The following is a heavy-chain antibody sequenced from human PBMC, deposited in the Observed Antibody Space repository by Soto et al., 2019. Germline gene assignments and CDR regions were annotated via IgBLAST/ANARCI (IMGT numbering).Heavy chain of an antibody. Sequence: PSETLSLTCTVSGGSISSSSYYWGWIRQPPGKGLEWIGSIYYSGSTYYNPSLKSRVTISVDTSRNQFSLKLSSVTAADTAVYYCARRWFGELSGRRVAWFDPWGQGTLVTVSS. CDR1: GGSISSSSYY. D-gene: IGHD3-10*01. J-gene: IGHJ5*02. V-gene: IGHV4-39*01. CDR3: ARRWFGELSGRRVAWFDP. CDR2: IYYSGST.